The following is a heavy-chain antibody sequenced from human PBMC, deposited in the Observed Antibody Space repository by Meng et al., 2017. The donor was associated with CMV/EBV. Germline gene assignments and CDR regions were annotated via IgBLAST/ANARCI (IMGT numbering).Heavy chain of an antibody. V-gene: IGHV3-23*01. J-gene: IGHJ4*02. Sequence: GESLKISCAASGFTFSSYAMHWVRQAPGKGLEWVSSISGGGGSTYYADSVKGRFTISRDNSKNTLYLQMNSLRAEDTAVYYCAKRWNYLDYWGQGKMVTVSS. CDR2: ISGGGGST. D-gene: IGHD2-15*01. CDR3: AKRWNYLDY. CDR1: GFTFSSYA.